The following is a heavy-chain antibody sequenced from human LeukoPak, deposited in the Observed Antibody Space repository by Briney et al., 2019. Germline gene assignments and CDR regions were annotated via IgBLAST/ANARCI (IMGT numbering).Heavy chain of an antibody. CDR1: GYTFTNYG. D-gene: IGHD3-16*01. V-gene: IGHV1-18*01. Sequence: GASVKVSCKASGYTFTNYGISWVRQAPGQGLEWMGWISAYNGNTNYAQKLQGRVTITRNTSISTAYMELSSLRSEDTAVYYCARGYDYVWGSPAGYWGQGTLVTVSS. CDR3: ARGYDYVWGSPAGY. J-gene: IGHJ4*02. CDR2: ISAYNGNT.